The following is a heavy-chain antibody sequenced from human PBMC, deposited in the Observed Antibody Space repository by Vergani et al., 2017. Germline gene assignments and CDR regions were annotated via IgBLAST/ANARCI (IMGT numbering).Heavy chain of an antibody. D-gene: IGHD3-9*01. V-gene: IGHV4-34*01. Sequence: QVQLQQWGAGLLKPSETLSLTCAVYGGSFSGYYWSWIRQPPGKGLEWIGEINHSGSTNYNPSLKSRVTISVDPSKNQFSLKLSSVTAADTAVYYCARGRLRYFDWLSKPDAFDIWGQGTMVTVSS. CDR2: INHSGST. CDR1: GGSFSGYY. J-gene: IGHJ3*02. CDR3: ARGRLRYFDWLSKPDAFDI.